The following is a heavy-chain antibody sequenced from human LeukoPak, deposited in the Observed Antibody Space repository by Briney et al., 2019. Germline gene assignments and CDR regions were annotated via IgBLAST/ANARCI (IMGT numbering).Heavy chain of an antibody. CDR3: ARVRSSGWYLAY. CDR2: IIPIFGTA. D-gene: IGHD6-19*01. Sequence: SVKVSCKASGGTFSSYAISWVRQAPGQGLEWMGGIIPIFGTANYAQKLQGRVTMTTDTSTSTAYMELRSLRSDDTAVYYCARVRSSGWYLAYWGQGTLVTVSS. V-gene: IGHV1-69*05. J-gene: IGHJ4*02. CDR1: GGTFSSYA.